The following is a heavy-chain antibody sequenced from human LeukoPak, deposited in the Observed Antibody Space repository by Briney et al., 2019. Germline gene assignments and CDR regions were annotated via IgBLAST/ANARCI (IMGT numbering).Heavy chain of an antibody. CDR3: ARDWSSSYVPYFDY. Sequence: GDSLRLSCAASGFTVSINYMSCVPPAPGKGRECVAVLYSGGNTHYADSVKGRFTISRDNAENSLYLQMNSLRAEDTAVYFCARDWSSSYVPYFDYWGQGSLVTVSS. J-gene: IGHJ4*02. CDR1: GFTVSINY. V-gene: IGHV3-66*01. CDR2: LYSGGNT. D-gene: IGHD6-13*01.